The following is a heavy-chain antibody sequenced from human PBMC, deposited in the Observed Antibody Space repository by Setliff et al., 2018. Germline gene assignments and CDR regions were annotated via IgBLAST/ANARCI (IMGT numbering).Heavy chain of an antibody. CDR3: ATSYLTLEAAFDV. J-gene: IGHJ3*01. D-gene: IGHD1-1*01. V-gene: IGHV4-39*07. Sequence: KPSETLSLTCTVSGGSISSSLYYWAFIRQPPGKGLEWIGSILYSGGAHSNPSLNGRVSISVDTSKNQFSLRLRSVTAADTAFYYCATSYLTLEAAFDVWGQGTMVTVSS. CDR1: GGSISSSLYY. CDR2: ILYSGGA.